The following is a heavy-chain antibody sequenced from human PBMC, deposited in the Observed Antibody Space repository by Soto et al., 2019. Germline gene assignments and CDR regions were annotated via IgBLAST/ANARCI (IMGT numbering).Heavy chain of an antibody. V-gene: IGHV4-4*07. CDR3: ARIRRTVTSTPLGAFDI. CDR2: IYTSGST. Sequence: QVQLQESGPGLVKPSETLSLTCTVSGGSLSNYYWSWIRQPAGKGLEWIGRIYTSGSTNYNPSLKSRLTMSRDMTKHEFSLTLSSVTAADTAVYYCARIRRTVTSTPLGAFDIWGQGTMVTVSS. J-gene: IGHJ3*02. CDR1: GGSLSNYY. D-gene: IGHD4-17*01.